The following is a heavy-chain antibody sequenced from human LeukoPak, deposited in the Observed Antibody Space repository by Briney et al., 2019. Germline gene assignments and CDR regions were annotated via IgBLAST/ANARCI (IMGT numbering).Heavy chain of an antibody. CDR1: GGSISSYY. V-gene: IGHV4-4*07. Sequence: SETLSLTCTVSGGSISSYYWSWIRQPAGKGLEWIGRIYTSGSTNYNPSLKSRVTMSVDTSKSQFSLKLSSVTAADTAVYYCARDSGERYYDSSGYLNYWGQGTLVTVSS. J-gene: IGHJ4*02. CDR3: ARDSGERYYDSSGYLNY. CDR2: IYTSGST. D-gene: IGHD3-22*01.